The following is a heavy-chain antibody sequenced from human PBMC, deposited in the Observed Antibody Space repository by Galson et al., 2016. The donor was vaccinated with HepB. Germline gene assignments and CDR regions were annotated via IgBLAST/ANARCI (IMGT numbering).Heavy chain of an antibody. CDR3: ARDWDYGKPGGMDV. Sequence: SLRLSCAASGFTFTTYGMHWVRQAPGKGLEWVAIIWYDGSKKYYADSVKGRFTISRDNFKNTLYLQMNSLRVEDTAVYYCARDWDYGKPGGMDVWGQGSTVTVSS. J-gene: IGHJ6*02. V-gene: IGHV3-33*01. CDR2: IWYDGSKK. D-gene: IGHD4-17*01. CDR1: GFTFTTYG.